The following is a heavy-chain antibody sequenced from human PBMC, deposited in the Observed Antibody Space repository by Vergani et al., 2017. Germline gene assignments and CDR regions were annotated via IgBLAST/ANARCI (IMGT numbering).Heavy chain of an antibody. CDR3: AGDLGKYYGRGPLDV. D-gene: IGHD3-10*01. J-gene: IGHJ6*04. CDR1: GTSMSTGSVY. CDR2: VYISGST. V-gene: IGHV4-61*02. Sequence: QVLLQESGPGLVKPSQTLSLTCSVSGTSMSTGSVYWTWIRQPAGKGLEWIGRVYISGSTDYAPSLRSRVTMSTDTSKNVFTLSRTSVTAADTAVYYCAGDLGKYYGRGPLDVWGKGTTVTVSS.